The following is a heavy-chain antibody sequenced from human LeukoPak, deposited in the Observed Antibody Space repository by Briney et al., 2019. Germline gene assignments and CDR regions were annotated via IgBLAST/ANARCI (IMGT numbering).Heavy chain of an antibody. CDR3: ARGLVGVNY. D-gene: IGHD2-2*01. J-gene: IGHJ4*02. Sequence: SETLSLTCTVSGGSISSYYWSWIRQPPVKGLEWIGDIYYSGSTNYNPSLKSRVNISVDTSKNQFSLKLSSVTAADTAVYYCARGLVGVNYWGQGTLVTVSS. CDR1: GGSISSYY. CDR2: IYYSGST. V-gene: IGHV4-59*01.